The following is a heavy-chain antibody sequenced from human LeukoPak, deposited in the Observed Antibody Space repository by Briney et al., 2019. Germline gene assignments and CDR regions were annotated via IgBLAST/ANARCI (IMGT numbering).Heavy chain of an antibody. CDR3: ARGIVGATPLDY. CDR1: GGTFSSYA. Sequence: SVKVSCKASGGTFSSYAISWVRQAPRQGLEWMGGIIPIFGTANYAQKFQGRVTITTDESTSTAYMELSSLRSEDTAVYYCARGIVGATPLDYWGQGTLVTVSS. CDR2: IIPIFGTA. V-gene: IGHV1-69*05. D-gene: IGHD1-26*01. J-gene: IGHJ4*02.